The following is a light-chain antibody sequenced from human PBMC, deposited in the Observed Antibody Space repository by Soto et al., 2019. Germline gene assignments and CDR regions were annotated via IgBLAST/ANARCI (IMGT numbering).Light chain of an antibody. J-gene: IGKJ4*01. CDR2: GAS. Sequence: PGERVTLSCRASQSVSSSYLTWYQQKPVQAPRLLIYGASTRATSIPARFSGSGSGTDFTLTISSLQPEDFAVYYCQQDYNLPPLTFGGGTKVEIK. V-gene: IGKV3D-7*01. CDR1: QSVSSSY. CDR3: QQDYNLPPLT.